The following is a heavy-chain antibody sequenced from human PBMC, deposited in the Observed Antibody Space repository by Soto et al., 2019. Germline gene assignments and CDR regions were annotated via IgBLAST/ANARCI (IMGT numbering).Heavy chain of an antibody. D-gene: IGHD3-9*01. Sequence: SGTLSLTCTVSGGSISCYYWSWIRQPPGKGLEWIGYIYYRGSTNYNPSLKSRVTISVDTSKTRFSLKLSSVTAADTAVYYCARHLYDILTGYHDAFDIWGQGTMVTVSS. CDR3: ARHLYDILTGYHDAFDI. CDR1: GGSISCYY. CDR2: IYYRGST. V-gene: IGHV4-59*08. J-gene: IGHJ3*02.